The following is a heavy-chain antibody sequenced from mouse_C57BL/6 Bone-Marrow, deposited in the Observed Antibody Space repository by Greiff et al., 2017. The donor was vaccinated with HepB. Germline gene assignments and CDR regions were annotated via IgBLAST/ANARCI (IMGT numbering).Heavy chain of an antibody. CDR1: GFNIKDDY. V-gene: IGHV14-4*01. D-gene: IGHD1-1*01. Sequence: VQLKESGAELVRPGASVKLSCTASGFNIKDDYMHWVKQRPEQGLEWIGWIDPENGDTEYASKFQGKATITADTSSNTAYLQLSSLTSEDTAVYYCTSTVVARNYAMDYWGQGTSVTVSS. J-gene: IGHJ4*01. CDR2: IDPENGDT. CDR3: TSTVVARNYAMDY.